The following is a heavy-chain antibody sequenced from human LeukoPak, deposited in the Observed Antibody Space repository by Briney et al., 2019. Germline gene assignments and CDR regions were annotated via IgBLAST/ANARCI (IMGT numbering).Heavy chain of an antibody. CDR2: IWYDGSNK. CDR3: AREGYSSGWYQGY. D-gene: IGHD6-19*01. CDR1: GFTFSSYG. Sequence: PGGSLRLSCAASGFTFSSYGMHWVRQAPGKGLEWVAVIWYDGSNKYYADSVKGRFTISRDNSKNTLYLQMNSLRAEDTAVYYCAREGYSSGWYQGYWGQGTLVTVSS. V-gene: IGHV3-33*01. J-gene: IGHJ4*02.